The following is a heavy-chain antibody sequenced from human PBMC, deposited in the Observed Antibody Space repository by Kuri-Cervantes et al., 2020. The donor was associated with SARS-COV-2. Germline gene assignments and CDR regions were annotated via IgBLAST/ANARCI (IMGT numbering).Heavy chain of an antibody. CDR1: GGTFSSYA. CDR3: ARQVGSYGHWFDP. V-gene: IGHV1-69*13. CDR2: IIPTFGTA. J-gene: IGHJ5*02. D-gene: IGHD5-18*01. Sequence: SVKVSCKASGGTFSSYAISWVRQAPGQGLEWMGGIIPTFGTANYAQKFQGRVTITADESTSTAYMELSSLRSEDTAVYYCARQVGSYGHWFDPWGQGTLVTVSS.